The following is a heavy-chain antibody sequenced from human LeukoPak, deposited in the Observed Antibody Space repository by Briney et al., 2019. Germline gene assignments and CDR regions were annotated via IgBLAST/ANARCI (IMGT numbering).Heavy chain of an antibody. J-gene: IGHJ4*02. CDR2: ISGSGGST. CDR1: GFTFRNYA. D-gene: IGHD3-22*01. CDR3: AKAYSSGYWDYFDY. Sequence: GGPVRLSCAASGFTFRNYAMSWVRQAPGKGLEWVSGISGSGGSTYYADSVKGRFPISRDNSKNTLYMEMNSLRAEDSAVYYCAKAYSSGYWDYFDYWGQGSLVTVSS. V-gene: IGHV3-23*01.